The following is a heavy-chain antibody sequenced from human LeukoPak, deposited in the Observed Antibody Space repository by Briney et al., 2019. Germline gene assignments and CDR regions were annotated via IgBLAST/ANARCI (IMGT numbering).Heavy chain of an antibody. CDR2: INSDGSST. CDR1: GFTFSSYW. D-gene: IGHD3-10*01. V-gene: IGHV3-74*01. J-gene: IGHJ3*02. CDR3: GRENRGAFDI. Sequence: GGSLRLSCAASGFTFSSYWMHWVRQAPGKGLVWVSRINSDGSSTSNADSVKGRFTISRDNGKNTLYLQMNSLRAEDTAMYYCGRENRGAFDIWGLGTMVAVSS.